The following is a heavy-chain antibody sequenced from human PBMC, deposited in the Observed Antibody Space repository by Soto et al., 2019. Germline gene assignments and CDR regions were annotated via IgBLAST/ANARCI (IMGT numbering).Heavy chain of an antibody. D-gene: IGHD2-15*01. J-gene: IGHJ4*02. Sequence: QVQLQESGPGLVKPSQTLSLTCTVSGGSISSGGYYWSWIRQHPGKGIEWIGYIYYSGSTYYNPALKSRVTTAVDTSNNQFSLKLSSVTAADTAVYYCARDRGMGDCSGGSCSHPLEYWGQGTLVTVSS. V-gene: IGHV4-31*03. CDR2: IYYSGST. CDR1: GGSISSGGYY. CDR3: ARDRGMGDCSGGSCSHPLEY.